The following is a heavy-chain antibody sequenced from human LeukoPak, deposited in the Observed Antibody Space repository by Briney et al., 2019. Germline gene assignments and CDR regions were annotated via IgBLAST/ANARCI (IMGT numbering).Heavy chain of an antibody. V-gene: IGHV3-30*02. CDR1: GFTFSSYG. J-gene: IGHJ4*02. CDR2: IRYDGSNK. CDR3: AKDLYSSSWWFDY. Sequence: PGGSLRLSCAASGFTFSSYGMHWVRQAPGKGLEWVAFIRYDGSNKYYADSVKGRFTISRDNSKNTLYLQMNSLRAEDTAVYYCAKDLYSSSWWFDYWGRGTLVTVSS. D-gene: IGHD6-13*01.